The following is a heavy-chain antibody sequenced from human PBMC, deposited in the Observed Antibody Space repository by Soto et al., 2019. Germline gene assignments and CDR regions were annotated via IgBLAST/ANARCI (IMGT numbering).Heavy chain of an antibody. Sequence: VQLQESGPGLVKPSQTLSLTCTVSGASVSSGDYYWSCIRQPPGKGLEWIGYIYSSGGSYYNPSLKGRLTISIDTSKNQFSLKLNSVTVADTAIYYCVGTGTTDDYWGRGTLVIVSS. CDR2: IYSSGGS. J-gene: IGHJ4*02. D-gene: IGHD1-1*01. CDR3: VGTGTTDDY. CDR1: GASVSSGDYY. V-gene: IGHV4-30-4*01.